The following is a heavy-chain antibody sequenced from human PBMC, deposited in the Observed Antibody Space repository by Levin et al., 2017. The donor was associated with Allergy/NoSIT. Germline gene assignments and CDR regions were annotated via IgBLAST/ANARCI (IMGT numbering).Heavy chain of an antibody. D-gene: IGHD6-13*01. Sequence: GESLKISCKSSGYSFTTFWIGWVRQMPGKGLEWMGIIYPGDSDTIYSPSFQGQVTISADKSTSTAYLQWSSLQASDTAIYYCARLGYGSNWYALVEYWGQGTLGTVSS. CDR3: ARLGYGSNWYALVEY. CDR2: IYPGDSDT. J-gene: IGHJ4*02. CDR1: GYSFTTFW. V-gene: IGHV5-51*01.